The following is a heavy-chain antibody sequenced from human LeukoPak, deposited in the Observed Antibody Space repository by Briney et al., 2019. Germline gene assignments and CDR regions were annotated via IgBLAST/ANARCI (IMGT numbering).Heavy chain of an antibody. CDR2: ISGSGGST. V-gene: IGHV3-23*01. D-gene: IGHD3-22*01. CDR3: AKDRHYYDSSGYYYGLEYFQH. Sequence: GGSLRLSCAASGFTFSSYAMSWVRQAPGKGLEWVSAISGSGGSTYYADSVKGRFTISGDNSKNTLYLQMNSLRAEDTAVYYCAKDRHYYDSSGYYYGLEYFQHWGQGTLVTVSS. CDR1: GFTFSSYA. J-gene: IGHJ1*01.